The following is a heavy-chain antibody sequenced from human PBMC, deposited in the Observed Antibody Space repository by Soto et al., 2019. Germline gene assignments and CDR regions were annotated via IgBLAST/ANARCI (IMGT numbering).Heavy chain of an antibody. CDR1: GGTFSSYA. J-gene: IGHJ5*02. V-gene: IGHV1-69*13. D-gene: IGHD3-22*01. CDR2: IIPIFGTA. CDR3: ARVILGDYYDSSGYTPANWFDP. Sequence: SVKVSCKASGGTFSSYAISWVRQAPGQGLERMGGIIPIFGTANYAQKFQGRVTITADESTSTAYMELSSLRSEDTAVYYCARVILGDYYDSSGYTPANWFDPWGQGTLVTV.